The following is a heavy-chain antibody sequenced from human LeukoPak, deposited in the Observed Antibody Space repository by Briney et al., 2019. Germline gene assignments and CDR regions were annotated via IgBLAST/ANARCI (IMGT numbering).Heavy chain of an antibody. J-gene: IGHJ4*02. Sequence: PSETLSLTCTVSGGSISSGSNYMSWVRQAPGKGLEWVSVIYSGGSTYYADSVKGRFTISRDNSKNTLYLQMNSLRAEDTAVYYCARGHAWAWGSYQLPATSFDYWGQGTLVTVSS. CDR2: IYSGGST. CDR3: ARGHAWAWGSYQLPATSFDY. CDR1: GGSISSGSNY. V-gene: IGHV3-53*01. D-gene: IGHD2-2*01.